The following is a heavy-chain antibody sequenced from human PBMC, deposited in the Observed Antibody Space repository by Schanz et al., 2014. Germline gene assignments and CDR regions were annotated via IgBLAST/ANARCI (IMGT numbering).Heavy chain of an antibody. CDR1: GFTFSTYC. D-gene: IGHD4-17*01. V-gene: IGHV3-7*01. J-gene: IGHJ3*02. Sequence: VQLVDSGGDLVQPGGSLRLSCAASGFTFSTYCMSWVRQAPGKGLKWVANIEQEESESSYVDSVRGRFTISRDIAKNSLFLQMNRLIADDTAVNYCARDMLRKYGALEIWGRGTMVTVSS. CDR2: IEQEESES. CDR3: ARDMLRKYGALEI.